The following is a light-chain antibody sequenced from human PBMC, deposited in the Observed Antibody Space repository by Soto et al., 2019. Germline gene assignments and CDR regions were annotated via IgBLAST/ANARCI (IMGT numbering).Light chain of an antibody. CDR2: AAS. CDR1: QSISSY. CDR3: QQYNGYSTWT. V-gene: IGKV1-39*01. Sequence: DIQMTQSPSSLSASVGDRVTITCRASQSISSYLNWYQQKPGKAPKLLIYAASSLQSGVPSRFSGSGSGTDFTLTISSLQPEDFATYYCQQYNGYSTWTFGQGTKV. J-gene: IGKJ1*01.